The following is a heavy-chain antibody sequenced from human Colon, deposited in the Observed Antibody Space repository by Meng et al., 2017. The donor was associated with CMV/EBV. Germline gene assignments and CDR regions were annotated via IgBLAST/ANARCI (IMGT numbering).Heavy chain of an antibody. J-gene: IGHJ1*01. CDR2: ISAYTGDT. V-gene: IGHV1-18*01. D-gene: IGHD1-26*01. Sequence: LVKSWAGGKMPGASVTVRCNGSGYTFTNYGISWVRQAPGQGMEWMGWISAYTGDTYYAQKFQGRVTMTTDTSTSTAYMELRRLRSDDTAVYYCVRESQSGSYIYLQHWGQGTLVTASS. CDR1: GYTFTNYG. CDR3: VRESQSGSYIYLQH.